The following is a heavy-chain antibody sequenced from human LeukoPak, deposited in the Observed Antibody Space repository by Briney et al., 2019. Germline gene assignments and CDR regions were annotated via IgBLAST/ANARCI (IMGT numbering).Heavy chain of an antibody. J-gene: IGHJ4*02. CDR2: ISCDGSNK. V-gene: IGHV3-30-3*01. CDR3: ARDLVGHPPEYYFDY. D-gene: IGHD2-2*01. Sequence: PGRSLRLSCAASGFTFSSYAMHWVRQAPGKGLEWVAVISCDGSNKYYADSVKGRFTISRDNSKNTLYLQMNSLRAEDTAVYYCARDLVGHPPEYYFDYWGQGTLVTVSS. CDR1: GFTFSSYA.